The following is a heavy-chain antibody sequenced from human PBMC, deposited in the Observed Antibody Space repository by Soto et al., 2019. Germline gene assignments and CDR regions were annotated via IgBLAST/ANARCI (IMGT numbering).Heavy chain of an antibody. CDR2: INHSGST. V-gene: IGHV4-34*01. CDR1: GGSFSGYY. J-gene: IGHJ4*02. CDR3: ARAPLRRTPADY. D-gene: IGHD3-3*01. Sequence: PSETLSLTCAVYGGSFSGYYWSWIRQPPGKGLEWIGEINHSGSTNYNPSLKSRVTISVDTSKNQFSLKLSSVTAADTAVYYCARAPLRRTPADYGGQGTLVTVPS.